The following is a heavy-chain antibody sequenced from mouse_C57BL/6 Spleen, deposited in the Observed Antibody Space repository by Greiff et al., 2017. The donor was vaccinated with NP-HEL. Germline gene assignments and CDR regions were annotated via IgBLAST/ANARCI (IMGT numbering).Heavy chain of an antibody. CDR2: IDPANGNT. V-gene: IGHV14-3*01. Sequence: EVQLQQSVAELVRPGASVKLSCTASGFNIKNTYMHWVKQRPEQGLEWIGRIDPANGNTKYAPKFQGKATITADTSSNTAYLQLSSLTSEDTAIYYWARNYDYDDGDYYAMDYWGLGTSVTVSS. J-gene: IGHJ4*01. D-gene: IGHD2-4*01. CDR3: ARNYDYDDGDYYAMDY. CDR1: GFNIKNTY.